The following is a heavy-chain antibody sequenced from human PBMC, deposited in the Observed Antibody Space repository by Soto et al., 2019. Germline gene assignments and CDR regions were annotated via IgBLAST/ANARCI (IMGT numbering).Heavy chain of an antibody. J-gene: IGHJ4*02. CDR3: AKGLVVGSAPFDY. CDR2: ISGSGGST. V-gene: IGHV3-23*01. CDR1: GFTFSSYA. D-gene: IGHD3-10*01. Sequence: VGSLRLSCAASGFTFSSYAMSWVRQAPGKGLEWVSAISGSGGSTYYADSVKGRFTISRDNSKNTLYLQMNSLRAEDTAVYYCAKGLVVGSAPFDYWGQGTLVTVSS.